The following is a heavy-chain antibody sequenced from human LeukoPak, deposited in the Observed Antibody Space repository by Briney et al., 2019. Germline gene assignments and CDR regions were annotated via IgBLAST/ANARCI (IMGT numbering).Heavy chain of an antibody. Sequence: SETLSLTCTVSGYSINSVYYGGWSRQPPEKGLEWIGSIHHSGTTYSNPSLKSRVTISMDTSRNQFSLKLTSVPAADTALYYCASPSTRGYAYGRSDFDSWGQGTLVTVSS. V-gene: IGHV4-38-2*02. J-gene: IGHJ4*02. CDR3: ASPSTRGYAYGRSDFDS. D-gene: IGHD5-18*01. CDR2: IHHSGTT. CDR1: GYSINSVYY.